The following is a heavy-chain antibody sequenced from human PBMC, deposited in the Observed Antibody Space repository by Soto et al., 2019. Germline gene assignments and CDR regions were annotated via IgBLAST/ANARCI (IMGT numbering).Heavy chain of an antibody. J-gene: IGHJ3*02. CDR1: GFVFSRHT. D-gene: IGHD3-16*01. CDR3: ARDSYCKNDYGGAFDI. V-gene: IGHV3-33*01. CDR2: IRDDGSNK. Sequence: QEQLVESGGGVVQPGRSLRLSCGGSGFVFSRHTMHWARQAPGKGLEWVVGIRDDGSNKYYADSVKGRFTISRGNSKNALYLEMNSLKVEDTAVYYCARDSYCKNDYGGAFDIWGQGTMVTVS.